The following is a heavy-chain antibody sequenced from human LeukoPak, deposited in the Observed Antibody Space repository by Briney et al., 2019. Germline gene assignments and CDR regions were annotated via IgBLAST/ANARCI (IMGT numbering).Heavy chain of an antibody. J-gene: IGHJ4*02. CDR1: GYTFTGYC. D-gene: IGHD3-22*01. CDR2: TNPNSGGT. CDR3: ARAYYYDSSGLWYFDY. Sequence: ASVKVSCKASGYTFTGYCMHWVRQAPGQGLEWMGRTNPNSGGTNYAQKFQGRVTMTRDTSISTAYMELSRLRSDDTAVYYCARAYYYDSSGLWYFDYWGQGTLVTVSS. V-gene: IGHV1-2*06.